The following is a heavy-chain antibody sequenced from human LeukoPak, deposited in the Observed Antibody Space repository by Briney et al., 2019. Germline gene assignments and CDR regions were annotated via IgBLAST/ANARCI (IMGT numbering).Heavy chain of an antibody. J-gene: IGHJ5*02. CDR1: GGSFSGYY. CDR3: ARGRNSGSYSS. V-gene: IGHV4-34*01. D-gene: IGHD1-26*01. CDR2: INHSGST. Sequence: SETLSLTCAVYGGSFSGYYWSWIRQPPGKGLEWIGEINHSGSTNYNPSLKSRVTISVDTSKNQFSLKLSSVTAADTAVCYCARGRNSGSYSSWGQGTLVTVSS.